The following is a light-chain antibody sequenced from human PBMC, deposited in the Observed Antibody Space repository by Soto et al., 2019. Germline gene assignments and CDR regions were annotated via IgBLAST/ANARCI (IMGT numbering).Light chain of an antibody. CDR1: QSISSW. V-gene: IGKV1-5*03. CDR3: QQYNSYPPFT. Sequence: DSQMTQSPSTLSASVGDRVTITCRASQSISSWLAWYQQKPGKAPMLLIYKASSLESGVPSRFSGSGAGTEFTLTISSLQPDDFATYYCQQYNSYPPFTFGPGTKVDIK. CDR2: KAS. J-gene: IGKJ3*01.